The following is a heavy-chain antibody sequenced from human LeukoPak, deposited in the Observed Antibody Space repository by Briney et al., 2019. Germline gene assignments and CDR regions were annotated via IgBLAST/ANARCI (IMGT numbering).Heavy chain of an antibody. D-gene: IGHD6-19*01. V-gene: IGHV4-61*02. CDR2: IYTSGST. CDR1: GGSISSGSYY. J-gene: IGHJ5*02. CDR3: ARDAAVAGTSGWFDP. Sequence: SQTLSLACTVSGGSISSGSYYWSWIRQPAGKGLEWIGRIYTSGSTNYNPSLKSRVTISVDTSKNQFSLKLSSVTAADTAVYYCARDAAVAGTSGWFDPWGQGTLVTVSS.